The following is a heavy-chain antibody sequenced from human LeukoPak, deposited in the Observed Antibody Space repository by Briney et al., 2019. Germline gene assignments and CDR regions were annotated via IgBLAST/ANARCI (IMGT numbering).Heavy chain of an antibody. D-gene: IGHD3-3*01. J-gene: IGHJ4*02. CDR1: GFTFSSYS. V-gene: IGHV3-48*01. CDR2: ISSSSSTI. Sequence: GGSLRLSCAASGFTFSSYSMSWVRQAPGKGLEWVSYISSSSSTIYYADSVKGRFTISRDNAKNSLYLQMNSLRAEDTAVYYCARGDFWSGFDYWGQGTLVTVSS. CDR3: ARGDFWSGFDY.